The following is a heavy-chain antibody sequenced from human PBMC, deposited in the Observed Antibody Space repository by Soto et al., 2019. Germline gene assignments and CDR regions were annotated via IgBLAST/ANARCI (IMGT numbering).Heavy chain of an antibody. CDR3: ARSRHGSGSYTHFYYGLDV. V-gene: IGHV3-30-3*01. CDR2: ISFDGRTE. CDR1: GFTFISYA. D-gene: IGHD3-10*01. J-gene: IGHJ6*02. Sequence: QVQLVESGGGVVQPGRSLRLSCAASGFTFISYAMHWVRQAPGKGLEWVAVISFDGRTEYYADSVKGRFTISRDNSKNTVYLQMNSRRSEDTAVYYCARSRHGSGSYTHFYYGLDVWGQVTTVTVSS.